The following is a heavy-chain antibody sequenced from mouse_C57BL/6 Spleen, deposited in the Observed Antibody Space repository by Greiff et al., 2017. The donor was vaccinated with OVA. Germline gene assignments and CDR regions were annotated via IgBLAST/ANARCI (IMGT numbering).Heavy chain of an antibody. CDR3: ARTSSYDGYFDV. J-gene: IGHJ1*03. V-gene: IGHV5-16*01. Sequence: EVQLQESEGGLVQPGSSMKLSCTASGFTFSDYYMAWVRQVPEKGLEWVANINYDGSSTYYLDSLKSRFIISRDNAKNILYLQMSSLKSEDTATYYCARTSSYDGYFDVWGTGTTVTVSS. CDR1: GFTFSDYY. CDR2: INYDGSST. D-gene: IGHD1-1*01.